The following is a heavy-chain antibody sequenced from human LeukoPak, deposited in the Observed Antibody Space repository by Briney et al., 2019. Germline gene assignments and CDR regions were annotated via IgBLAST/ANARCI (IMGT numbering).Heavy chain of an antibody. CDR2: FGRSGAGT. CDR1: GFTSAGCA. V-gene: IGHV3-23*01. J-gene: IGHJ4*02. D-gene: IGHD6-19*01. Sequence: SGGSLRLSCAASGFTSAGCAMSWVRQAPGKGLEWVSTFGRSGAGTFYADSVKGRFTISRDNSKNTLYLQMNSLRAEDTAVYYCAKRDSSGSNYFAYWGQGALVTVSS. CDR3: AKRDSSGSNYFAY.